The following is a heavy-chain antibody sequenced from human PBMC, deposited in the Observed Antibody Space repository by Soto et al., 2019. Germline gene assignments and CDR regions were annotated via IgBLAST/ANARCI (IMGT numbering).Heavy chain of an antibody. CDR2: ISYSGST. D-gene: IGHD6-6*01. J-gene: IGHJ5*02. Sequence: SETLSLTCTVSGGSINTINNYWSWIRQPPGKGLEWIGFISYSGSTYYNPSLMSRLTISLDTSTNRFSLKLTSVTAADTAVYYCAREEAARIERWFDPWGQGTLVTVSS. CDR1: GGSINTINNY. V-gene: IGHV4-30-4*01. CDR3: AREEAARIERWFDP.